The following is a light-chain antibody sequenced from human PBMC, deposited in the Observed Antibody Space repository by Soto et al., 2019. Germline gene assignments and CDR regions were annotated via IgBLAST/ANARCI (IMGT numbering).Light chain of an antibody. CDR3: QQLRSYPST. Sequence: DIQLTQSPSFLSASLGDRFTITCRASQDISSYLAWYQQKPGKAPTLLIYAASTLQSGVPSRFSGSGFGTDFTLTISSLQAEDFASYYCQQLRSYPSTFGGGTKVDIK. V-gene: IGKV1-9*01. CDR2: AAS. CDR1: QDISSY. J-gene: IGKJ4*01.